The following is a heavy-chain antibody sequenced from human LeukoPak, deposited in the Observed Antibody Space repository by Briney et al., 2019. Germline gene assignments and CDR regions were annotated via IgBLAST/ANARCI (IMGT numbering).Heavy chain of an antibody. CDR2: IDRSSNTI. CDR3: ARDHDYGDYIDY. J-gene: IGHJ4*02. Sequence: GGSLRLSCAASGFTFSTSSMNWVRQAPGKGLEWISYIDRSSNTIYYTDSVKGRFTISRDSVKNLLYLQMNSLRAEDTAVYYCARDHDYGDYIDYWGQGTLVTVSS. V-gene: IGHV3-48*04. D-gene: IGHD4-17*01. CDR1: GFTFSTSS.